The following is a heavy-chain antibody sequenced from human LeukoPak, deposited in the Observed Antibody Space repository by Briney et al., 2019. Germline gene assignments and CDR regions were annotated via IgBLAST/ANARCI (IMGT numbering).Heavy chain of an antibody. CDR3: ARDDSWAFDY. CDR1: GFTFSRYA. CDR2: ISGTNEI. V-gene: IGHV3-21*05. Sequence: GGSLRLSCAASGFTFSRYALNWVRQAPGKGLEWVSYISGTNEIHDADSVKGRFTISRDDAKNSLYLQMNSLRVDDTAVYYCARDDSWAFDYWGQGTLVTVSS. D-gene: IGHD6-13*01. J-gene: IGHJ4*02.